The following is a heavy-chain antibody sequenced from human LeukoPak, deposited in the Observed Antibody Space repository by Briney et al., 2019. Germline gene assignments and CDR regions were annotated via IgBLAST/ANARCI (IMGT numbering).Heavy chain of an antibody. D-gene: IGHD2/OR15-2a*01. Sequence: GGSLRLSCAASGFTFSSYGLSWVRQAPGKGLEWVSSISDNGGTTNYADSVKGRFTISRDNSKNTLYLQMNSLRAGDTAVYYCATLLHGFWGQGTLVPVSS. J-gene: IGHJ4*02. CDR2: ISDNGGTT. V-gene: IGHV3-23*01. CDR1: GFTFSSYG. CDR3: ATLLHGF.